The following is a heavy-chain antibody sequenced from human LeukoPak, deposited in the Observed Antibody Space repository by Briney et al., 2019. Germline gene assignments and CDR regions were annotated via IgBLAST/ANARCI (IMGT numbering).Heavy chain of an antibody. CDR1: GGSISSGDYY. Sequence: SETLSLTCTVSGGSISSGDYYWSWIRQPPGKGLEWIGYIYYSGSTYYNPSLKSRVTISVDTSKNQFSLKLSSVTAADTAVYYCARLSPEDAFDIWGQGTMVTVSS. D-gene: IGHD1-14*01. CDR2: IYYSGST. V-gene: IGHV4-30-4*08. CDR3: ARLSPEDAFDI. J-gene: IGHJ3*02.